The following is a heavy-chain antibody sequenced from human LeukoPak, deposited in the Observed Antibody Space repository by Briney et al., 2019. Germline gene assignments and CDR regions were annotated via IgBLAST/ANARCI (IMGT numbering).Heavy chain of an antibody. CDR2: IYYSGST. V-gene: IGHV4-30-4*01. J-gene: IGHJ4*02. CDR1: GGSISSGDYY. Sequence: SETLSLTCTVSGGSISSGDYYWSWLRQPPGKGLEWIGYIYYSGSTYYNPSLKSRVTISVDTSKNQFSLKLSSVTAADTAVYYCASPVYYYDSSGYPIAFWGQGTLVTVSS. D-gene: IGHD3-22*01. CDR3: ASPVYYYDSSGYPIAF.